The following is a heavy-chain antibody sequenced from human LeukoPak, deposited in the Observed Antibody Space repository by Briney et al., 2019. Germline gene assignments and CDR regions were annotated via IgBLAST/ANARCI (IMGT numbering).Heavy chain of an antibody. V-gene: IGHV3-21*01. J-gene: IGHJ4*02. CDR3: AKSSNSGWYYFDY. Sequence: PGGSLRLSCAASGFTFSSYSMNWVRQAPGKGLEWVSSISSSSSYIYYADSVKGRFTISRDNAKNSLYLQMNSLRAEDTAVYYCAKSSNSGWYYFDYWGQGTLVTVSS. D-gene: IGHD6-19*01. CDR2: ISSSSSYI. CDR1: GFTFSSYS.